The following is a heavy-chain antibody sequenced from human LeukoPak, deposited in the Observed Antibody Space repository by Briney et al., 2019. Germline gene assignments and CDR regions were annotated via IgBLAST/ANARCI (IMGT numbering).Heavy chain of an antibody. V-gene: IGHV3-23*01. D-gene: IGHD4-17*01. Sequence: VGSLRLSCAASIFTLSNYAISCVRQAPGKGLEWVSPISSTGGNTNYADSLKGRFTISRDNSRNPLSLQVNDLRAEATAIYYCAKGREAFGDSRFDYWGEGALVTVSS. CDR3: AKGREAFGDSRFDY. J-gene: IGHJ4*02. CDR1: IFTLSNYA. CDR2: ISSTGGNT.